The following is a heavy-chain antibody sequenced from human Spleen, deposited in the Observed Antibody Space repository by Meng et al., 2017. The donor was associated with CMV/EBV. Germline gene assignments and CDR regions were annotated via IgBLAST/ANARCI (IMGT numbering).Heavy chain of an antibody. J-gene: IGHJ5*02. V-gene: IGHV1-2*02. CDR3: ATITGYSNYVARFDP. D-gene: IGHD4-11*01. Sequence: SGYTFNGYYVHWVRQAPGQGLEWMGWINPNSGGTNFAQNFQGRVTLTSDTSISTAYMELSSLRSDDTAVYYCATITGYSNYVARFDPWGQGTLVTVSS. CDR2: INPNSGGT. CDR1: GYTFNGYY.